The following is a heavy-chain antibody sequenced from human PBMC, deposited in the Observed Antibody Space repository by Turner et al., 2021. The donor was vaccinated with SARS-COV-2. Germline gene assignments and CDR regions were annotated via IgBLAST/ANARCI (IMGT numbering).Heavy chain of an antibody. CDR3: TTYGVISHSASDV. J-gene: IGHJ6*02. V-gene: IGHV3-72*01. CDR1: GFAFTDYY. Sequence: AQLVESGGGLVKPGGSLRLSCAASGFAFTDYYMDWVRQAPGKGLEWVGRTRNKTYRYTTEYAASVKGRCIISRDDSRNSLHLQMSSLKTEDTAVYYCTTYGVISHSASDVWGQGATVTVSS. CDR2: TRNKTYRYTT. D-gene: IGHD4-17*01.